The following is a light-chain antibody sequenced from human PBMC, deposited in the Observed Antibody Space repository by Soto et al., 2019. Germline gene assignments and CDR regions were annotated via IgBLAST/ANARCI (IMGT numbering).Light chain of an antibody. V-gene: IGKV1-39*01. CDR1: QTISNY. CDR2: AAS. CDR3: QQSSSNTRT. J-gene: IGKJ2*02. Sequence: DIQMTQSPSSLSAAVGDRVTITCRASQTISNYLNWYQHKPGKAPKPLIYAASNLQSGVPSRFSGSGSGTDFTLTISSLQPEDFATYYCQQSSSNTRTFGPGTKVDIK.